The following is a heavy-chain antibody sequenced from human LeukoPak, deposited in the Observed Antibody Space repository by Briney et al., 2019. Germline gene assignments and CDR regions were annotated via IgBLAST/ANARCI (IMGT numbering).Heavy chain of an antibody. CDR1: GYTFTSYY. CDR3: ARDLIWGQTWFDP. CDR2: INPSGGST. J-gene: IGHJ5*02. Sequence: GASVKVSCKASGYTFTSYYMHWVRQAPGQGLEWMGIINPSGGSTSYAQKFQGRVTMTRDMSTSTVYMELSSLRSEDTAVYYCARDLIWGQTWFDPWGQGTLVTVSS. V-gene: IGHV1-46*01. D-gene: IGHD7-27*01.